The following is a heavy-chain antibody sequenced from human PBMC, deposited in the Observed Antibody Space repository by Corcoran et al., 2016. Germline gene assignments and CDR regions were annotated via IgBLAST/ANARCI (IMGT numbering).Heavy chain of an antibody. D-gene: IGHD3-22*01. CDR1: GGSISSSSYY. CDR2: IYYSGST. CDR3: AIRIRRRLYDYDSSGYSRGGGAFDI. Sequence: QLQLQESGPGLVKPSETLSLTCTVSGGSISSSSYYWGWIRQPPGKGLEWIGSIYYSGSTYYNPSLKSRVTISVDTSKNQFSLKLSSVTAADTAVYYCAIRIRRRLYDYDSSGYSRGGGAFDIWGQGTMVTVSS. V-gene: IGHV4-39*01. J-gene: IGHJ3*02.